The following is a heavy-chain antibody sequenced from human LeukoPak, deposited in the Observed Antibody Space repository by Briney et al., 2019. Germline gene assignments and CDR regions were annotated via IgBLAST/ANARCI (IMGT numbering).Heavy chain of an antibody. CDR2: IIPIFGTA. Sequence: SVKVSCKASGGTFSSYAISWVRQAPGQGLEWMGGIIPIFGTANYAQKFQGGVTITADESTSTAYLELSSLRSEDTAVYYCARASPSRDIVVVPAAEARSYYYYYMDVWGKGTTVTISS. CDR1: GGTFSSYA. J-gene: IGHJ6*03. D-gene: IGHD2-2*01. CDR3: ARASPSRDIVVVPAAEARSYYYYYMDV. V-gene: IGHV1-69*13.